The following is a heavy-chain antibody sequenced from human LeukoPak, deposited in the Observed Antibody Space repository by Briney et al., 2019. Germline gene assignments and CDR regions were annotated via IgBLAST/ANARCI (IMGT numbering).Heavy chain of an antibody. D-gene: IGHD2-15*01. J-gene: IGHJ3*02. CDR2: IYYSGST. V-gene: IGHV4-39*07. CDR3: ASNGGCSGGSCYEDDAFDI. CDR1: GGSISSSSYY. Sequence: SETLSLTCTVSGGSISSSSYYWGWIRQPPGKGLEWIGSIYYSGSTYYNPSLKSRVTISVDTSKNQFSLKLSSVTAADTAVYYCASNGGCSGGSCYEDDAFDIWGQGTMVTVSS.